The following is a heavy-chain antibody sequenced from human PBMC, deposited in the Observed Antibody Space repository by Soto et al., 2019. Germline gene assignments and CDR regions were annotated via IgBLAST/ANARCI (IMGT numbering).Heavy chain of an antibody. CDR3: ARTDKFNSQSSGWANRFDY. CDR2: VTSGGGT. CDR1: GFTFSTYA. D-gene: IGHD6-19*01. V-gene: IGHV3-23*01. J-gene: IGHJ4*02. Sequence: EVQLLESGGDLVQPGGSLRLFCAASGFTFSTYAMTWVRQAPGKGLEWVSTVTSGGGTFYVDTVKGRFTISRDNSKSKLYLQMNSLRAEDTAIYYCARTDKFNSQSSGWANRFDYWGQGALVTVAS.